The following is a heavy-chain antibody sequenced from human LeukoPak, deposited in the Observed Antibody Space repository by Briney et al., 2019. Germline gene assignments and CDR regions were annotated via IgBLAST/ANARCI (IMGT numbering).Heavy chain of an antibody. Sequence: GGSLRLSCAASGFTFSSYDMSWVRQAPGKGLEWVSGISGSGGSTYYADSVKGRFTISRDNSKNTLYLQMNSLRAEDTAVYYCARYDTAMAGNPLAIFDYWGQGTLVTVSS. CDR2: ISGSGGST. J-gene: IGHJ4*02. CDR1: GFTFSSYD. D-gene: IGHD5-18*01. V-gene: IGHV3-23*01. CDR3: ARYDTAMAGNPLAIFDY.